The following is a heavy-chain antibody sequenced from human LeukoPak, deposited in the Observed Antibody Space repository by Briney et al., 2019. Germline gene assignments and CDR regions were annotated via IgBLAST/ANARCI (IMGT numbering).Heavy chain of an antibody. J-gene: IGHJ4*02. V-gene: IGHV1-18*01. D-gene: IGHD3-10*01. CDR2: ISPYNGNT. CDR3: ARDQRITMVRGVQPYDY. CDR1: GYTFTSYG. Sequence: GASVKVSCKASGYTFTSYGISWVRQAPGQGLEWMGWISPYNGNTNYAQKLQGRVTMTTDTSTSTAYMELRSLRSDDTAVYYCARDQRITMVRGVQPYDYWGQGTLVTVSS.